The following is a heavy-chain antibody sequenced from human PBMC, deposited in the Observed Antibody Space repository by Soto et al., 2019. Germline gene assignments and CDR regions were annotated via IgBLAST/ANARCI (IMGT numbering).Heavy chain of an antibody. Sequence: SETLSLTCTVSGGSISSYYWSWIRQPPGKGLEWIGYIYYSGSTNYNPSLKSRVTISVDTSKNQFSLKLSSVTAADTAVYYCARGVLLWFGELLYGNWFDPWGQGTLVTVSS. CDR1: GGSISSYY. D-gene: IGHD3-10*01. CDR2: IYYSGST. CDR3: ARGVLLWFGELLYGNWFDP. V-gene: IGHV4-59*01. J-gene: IGHJ5*02.